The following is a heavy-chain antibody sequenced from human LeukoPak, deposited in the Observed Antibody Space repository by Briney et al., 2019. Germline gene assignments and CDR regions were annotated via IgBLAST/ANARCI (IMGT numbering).Heavy chain of an antibody. J-gene: IGHJ4*02. Sequence: ASVKVSCKASGYTFTSYGISWVRQAPGQGLEWMGWINPNSGGTNYAQKFQGRVTMTRDTSISTAYMELSRLGSDDTAVYYCARYSSGSPLDYWGQGTLVTVSS. CDR2: INPNSGGT. CDR1: GYTFTSYG. CDR3: ARYSSGSPLDY. V-gene: IGHV1-2*02. D-gene: IGHD6-19*01.